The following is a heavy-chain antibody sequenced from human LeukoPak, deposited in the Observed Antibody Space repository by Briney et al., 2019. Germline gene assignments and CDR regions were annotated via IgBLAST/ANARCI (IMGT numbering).Heavy chain of an antibody. CDR3: ATQLMATSDAFDI. D-gene: IGHD5-24*01. Sequence: ASVKVSCKVSGYTLTELSMHWVRQAPGKGLEWMGGFDPEGGETIYAQKFQGRVTMTEDTSTDTAYMELSSLRSEDTAVYYCATQLMATSDAFDIWGQGTMVTVSS. CDR2: FDPEGGET. V-gene: IGHV1-24*01. J-gene: IGHJ3*02. CDR1: GYTLTELS.